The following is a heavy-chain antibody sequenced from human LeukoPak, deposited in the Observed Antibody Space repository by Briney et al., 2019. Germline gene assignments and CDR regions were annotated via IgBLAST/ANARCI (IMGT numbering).Heavy chain of an antibody. CDR1: GGSISSGSYY. V-gene: IGHV4-61*02. D-gene: IGHD6-6*01. J-gene: IGHJ4*02. CDR2: IYTSGST. CDR3: ARGGLEYSSSAYFDY. Sequence: SETPSLTCTVSGGSISSGSYYWSWIRQPAGKGLEWIGRIYTSGSTNYNPSLKSRVTISVDTSKNQFSLKLSSVTAADTAVYYCARGGLEYSSSAYFDYWGQGTLVTVSS.